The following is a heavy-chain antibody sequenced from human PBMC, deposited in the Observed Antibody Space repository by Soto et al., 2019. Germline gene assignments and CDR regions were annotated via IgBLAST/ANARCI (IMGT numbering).Heavy chain of an antibody. CDR1: GFTFSSYS. Sequence: GGSLRLSCAASGFTFSSYSMNWVRQAPGKGLEWVSYISSSSSTIYYADPVKGRFTISRDNAKNSLYLQMNSLRAEDTAVYYCARDPWFGEFYYYYMDVWGKGTTVTVSS. D-gene: IGHD3-10*01. CDR3: ARDPWFGEFYYYYMDV. J-gene: IGHJ6*03. V-gene: IGHV3-48*01. CDR2: ISSSSSTI.